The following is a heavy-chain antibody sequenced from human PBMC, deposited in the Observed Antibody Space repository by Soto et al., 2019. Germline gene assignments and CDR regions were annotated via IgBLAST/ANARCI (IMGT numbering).Heavy chain of an antibody. CDR1: GGSISSSSYY. Sequence: SETLSLTCTVSGGSISSSSYYWGWIRQPPGKGLEWIGSIYYSGSTYYNPSLKSRVTISVDTSKNQFSLKLGSVTAADTAVYYCARRGYSYGYPFDPWGQGTLVTVSS. CDR2: IYYSGST. J-gene: IGHJ5*02. CDR3: ARRGYSYGYPFDP. V-gene: IGHV4-39*01. D-gene: IGHD5-18*01.